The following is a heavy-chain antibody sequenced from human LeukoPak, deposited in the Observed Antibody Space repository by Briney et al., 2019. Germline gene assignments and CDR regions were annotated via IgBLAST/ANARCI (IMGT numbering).Heavy chain of an antibody. J-gene: IGHJ6*04. D-gene: IGHD2-2*01. CDR3: AKGYCSSTSCLHLGDV. CDR1: GFTFSSYG. CDR2: IRYDGSNK. V-gene: IGHV3-30*02. Sequence: GGSLRLSCAASGFTFSSYGMHWVRQAPGKGLEWVASIRYDGSNKYYADSVKGRFTISRDNSKNTLSLQMNSLRAEDTAVYYCAKGYCSSTSCLHLGDVWGKGTTVTISS.